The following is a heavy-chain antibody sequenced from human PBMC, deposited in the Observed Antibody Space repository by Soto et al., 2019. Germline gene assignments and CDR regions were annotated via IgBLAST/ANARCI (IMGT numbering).Heavy chain of an antibody. Sequence: EVQLLESGGGLVQPGGSLRLSCAAYGFTFSSYAMSWVRQAPGKGLAWVSAISGSGGSTYYADSVKGRFPISRDNSKNTLYLEMNSLRAEDTAVYYCAKENGYSSSWFEFGYWGQGTLVTVSS. J-gene: IGHJ4*02. CDR2: ISGSGGST. CDR1: GFTFSSYA. CDR3: AKENGYSSSWFEFGY. D-gene: IGHD6-13*01. V-gene: IGHV3-23*01.